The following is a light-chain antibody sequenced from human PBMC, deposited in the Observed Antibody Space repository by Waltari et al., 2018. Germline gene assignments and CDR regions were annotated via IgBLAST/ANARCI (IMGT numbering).Light chain of an antibody. CDR2: EVN. V-gene: IGLV2-23*02. CDR1: NSDVGHYNL. CDR3: CSYAGSTTWL. Sequence: QSALTQPASVSGSPGQSITISCTGSNSDVGHYNLVSWYQQNPGKAPKLLLYEVNQRPSGVASRCSGAKSGITASLAISGLQAEDEADCYCCSYAGSTTWLFGGGTRLTVL. J-gene: IGLJ2*01.